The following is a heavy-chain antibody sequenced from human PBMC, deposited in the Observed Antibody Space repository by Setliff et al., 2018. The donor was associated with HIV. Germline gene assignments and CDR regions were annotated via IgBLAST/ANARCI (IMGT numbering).Heavy chain of an antibody. CDR3: ARVEGVDFWSGYSPFNY. J-gene: IGHJ4*02. CDR2: VSGGGGST. V-gene: IGHV3-23*01. D-gene: IGHD3-3*01. Sequence: PGGSLRLSCAASGFTFSSDAMSWVRQAPGKGLEWVSAVSGGGGSTYYADSVKGRFTISRDNSKNTLYLQMNSLRVEDTAVYYCARVEGVDFWSGYSPFNYWGQGTLVTVSS. CDR1: GFTFSSDA.